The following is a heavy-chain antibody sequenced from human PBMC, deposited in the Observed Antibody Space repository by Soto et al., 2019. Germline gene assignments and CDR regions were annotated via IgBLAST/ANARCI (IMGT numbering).Heavy chain of an antibody. J-gene: IGHJ4*02. Sequence: QVQLQQSGAGLLKPSETLSLTCDVYGGSFSGYIWTWIRQTPGKGLQWIGQINHSGSANYNPSLKSRITISVHTTKSQFSLELSSVTAADPAVYYCARGLISGSHYSGGWYYFDSWGQGTQVTVSS. CDR2: INHSGSA. D-gene: IGHD1-26*01. CDR1: GGSFSGYI. V-gene: IGHV4-34*01. CDR3: ARGLISGSHYSGGWYYFDS.